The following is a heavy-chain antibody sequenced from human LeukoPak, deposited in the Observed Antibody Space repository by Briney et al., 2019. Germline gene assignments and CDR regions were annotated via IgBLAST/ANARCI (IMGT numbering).Heavy chain of an antibody. D-gene: IGHD3-10*01. CDR1: GFTFSSYW. CDR3: ARVPKGITIRNAFDI. CDR2: INHSGST. V-gene: IGHV4-34*01. Sequence: GSLRLSCAASGFTFSSYWMSWVRQAPGKGLEWIGEINHSGSTNYNPSLKSRVTISVDTSKNQFSLKLSSVTAADTAVYYCARVPKGITIRNAFDIWGQGTMVTVSS. J-gene: IGHJ3*02.